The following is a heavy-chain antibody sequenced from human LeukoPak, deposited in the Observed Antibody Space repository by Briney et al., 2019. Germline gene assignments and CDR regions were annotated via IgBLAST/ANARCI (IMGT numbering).Heavy chain of an antibody. Sequence: GGSLRLSCAASGFTFSSYGMHWVRQAPGKGLEWVAFIRYDGSNKYYADSVKGRFTISRDNAKNSLYLQMNSLRAEDTAVYYCARERGQLWIRALDYWGQGTLVTVSS. CDR2: IRYDGSNK. V-gene: IGHV3-30*02. D-gene: IGHD5-18*01. CDR1: GFTFSSYG. J-gene: IGHJ4*02. CDR3: ARERGQLWIRALDY.